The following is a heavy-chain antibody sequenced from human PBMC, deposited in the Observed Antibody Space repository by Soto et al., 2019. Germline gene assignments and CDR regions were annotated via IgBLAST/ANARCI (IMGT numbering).Heavy chain of an antibody. CDR2: ISGSGGST. Sequence: GSLRLSCAASGFTFSSYAMSWVRQAPGKGLEWVSAISGSGGSTYYADSVKGRFTISRDNSKNTLYLQMNSLRAEDTAVYYCAKEIEDIVVVPAAIYGMDVWGQGTTVTVSS. CDR3: AKEIEDIVVVPAAIYGMDV. V-gene: IGHV3-23*01. J-gene: IGHJ6*02. CDR1: GFTFSSYA. D-gene: IGHD2-2*02.